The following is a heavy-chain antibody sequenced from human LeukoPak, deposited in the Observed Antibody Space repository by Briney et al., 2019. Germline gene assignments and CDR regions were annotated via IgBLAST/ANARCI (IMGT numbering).Heavy chain of an antibody. CDR1: GGSISTYS. Sequence: PWETLSLTCTVSGGSISTYSWSWIRQPPGKGLEWIGYIYYSGNTNYNPSLKSRVTISVDTSKNQFSLKLSSVTAADTAVYYCARVRLVGYDILTGYYSFDYWGQGTLVTVSS. D-gene: IGHD3-9*01. J-gene: IGHJ4*02. V-gene: IGHV4-59*01. CDR3: ARVRLVGYDILTGYYSFDY. CDR2: IYYSGNT.